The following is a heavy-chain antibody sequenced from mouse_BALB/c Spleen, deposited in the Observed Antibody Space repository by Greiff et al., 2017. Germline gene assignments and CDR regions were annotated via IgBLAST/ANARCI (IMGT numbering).Heavy chain of an antibody. CDR1: GYTITNYW. V-gene: IGHV1-63*02. CDR3: ARTTTALDY. Sequence: VKLMESGAELVRPGPSVKISCKASGYTITNYWLGWVKQWPGHGLEWIGDIYPGGGYTNYNEKFKGKATLTADTSSSTAYMQLSSLTSEDSAVYFCARTTTALDYWGQGTTLTVSS. J-gene: IGHJ2*01. CDR2: IYPGGGYT. D-gene: IGHD1-2*01.